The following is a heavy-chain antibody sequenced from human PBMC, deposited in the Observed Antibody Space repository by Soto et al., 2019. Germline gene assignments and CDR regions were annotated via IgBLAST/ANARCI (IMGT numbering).Heavy chain of an antibody. CDR1: GGSISSSNW. CDR2: IYHSGST. Sequence: PSETLSLTCAVSGGSISSSNWWSWVRQPPGKGLEWIGEIYHSGSTNYNPSLKSRVTISVDKSKNQFSLKLSSVTAADTAVYYCARDRNWDNWNDRVTDYWGQGTLVTVSS. D-gene: IGHD1-20*01. V-gene: IGHV4-4*02. J-gene: IGHJ4*02. CDR3: ARDRNWDNWNDRVTDY.